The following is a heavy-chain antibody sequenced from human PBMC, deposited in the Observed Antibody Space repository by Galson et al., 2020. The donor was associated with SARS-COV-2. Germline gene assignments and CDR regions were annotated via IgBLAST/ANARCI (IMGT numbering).Heavy chain of an antibody. Sequence: TGGSLRLSCAASGFTFSSYGMHWVRQAPGKGLEWVAVISYDGSNKYYADSVKGRFTISRDNSKNTLYLQMNSLGAEDTAVYYCARDPGYCSSTSCCSFYCYYGMDVWGQWTTVTVSS. J-gene: IGHJ6*02. V-gene: IGHV3-30*03. D-gene: IGHD2-2*01. CDR3: ARDPGYCSSTSCCSFYCYYGMDV. CDR2: ISYDGSNK. CDR1: GFTFSSYG.